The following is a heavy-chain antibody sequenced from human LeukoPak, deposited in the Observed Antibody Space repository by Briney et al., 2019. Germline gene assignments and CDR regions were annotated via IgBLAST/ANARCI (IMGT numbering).Heavy chain of an antibody. CDR3: ARVGATTVGAFDI. D-gene: IGHD1-26*01. CDR2: IYSGGST. J-gene: IGHJ3*02. Sequence: PGGSLRLSCVASGFTFSSYWMHWVRQAPGKGLEWVSVIYSGGSTYYADSVKGRFTISRDNSKNTLYLQMNSLRAEDTAVYYCARVGATTVGAFDIWGQGTMVTVSS. V-gene: IGHV3-53*01. CDR1: GFTFSSYW.